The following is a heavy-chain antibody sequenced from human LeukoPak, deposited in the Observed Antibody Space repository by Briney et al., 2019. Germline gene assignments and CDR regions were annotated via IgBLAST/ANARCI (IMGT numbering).Heavy chain of an antibody. Sequence: PGGSLRLSCAASGFTFDDYAMHWVRQAPGKGLEWVSGISWNSGSIGYADSVKGRFTISRDNAKNSLYLQMNSLRAEDTALYYCAKASSGYPSSANNWFDPWGQGTLVTVSS. V-gene: IGHV3-9*01. CDR3: AKASSGYPSSANNWFDP. CDR1: GFTFDDYA. D-gene: IGHD3-3*01. CDR2: ISWNSGSI. J-gene: IGHJ5*02.